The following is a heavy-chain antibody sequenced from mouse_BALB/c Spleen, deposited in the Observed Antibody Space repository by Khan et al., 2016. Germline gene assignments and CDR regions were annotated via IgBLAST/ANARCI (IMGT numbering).Heavy chain of an antibody. V-gene: IGHV9-1*02. Sequence: QVQLVQSGPDLMQPGETVKISCKASGDSFTNYGLNWVQQAPGKGLEWMGWINTYSGESTYPDDFKGRFAFSLETSDNTAYLQINTLRHEDMASYLCSSSEFAYWGQGTLVTVSA. CDR1: GDSFTNYG. CDR2: INTYSGES. CDR3: SSSEFAY. J-gene: IGHJ3*01.